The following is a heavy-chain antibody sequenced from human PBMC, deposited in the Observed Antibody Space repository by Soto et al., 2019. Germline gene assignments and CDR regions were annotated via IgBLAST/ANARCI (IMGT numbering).Heavy chain of an antibody. Sequence: GESLKISCKGSGYSFTSYWISWVRQMPGKGLGWMGRIDPSDSYTNYSPSFQGHVTISADKSISTAYLQWSSLKASDTAMYYCASDIVVVPAAMVGAFDIWGQGTMVTVSS. CDR3: ASDIVVVPAAMVGAFDI. CDR2: IDPSDSYT. CDR1: GYSFTSYW. D-gene: IGHD2-2*01. V-gene: IGHV5-10-1*01. J-gene: IGHJ3*02.